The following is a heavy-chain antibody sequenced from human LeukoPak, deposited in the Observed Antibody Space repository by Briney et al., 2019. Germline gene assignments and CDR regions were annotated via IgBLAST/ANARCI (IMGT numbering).Heavy chain of an antibody. V-gene: IGHV3-21*01. D-gene: IGHD3-16*01. Sequence: GGSLRLSCAASGFTFNNYNMYWVRQAPGKGLEWVSSISGSGSYIYSADSLKGRFTISRDNAKNSLFLQMNSLRAEDTAVYYCVRDGTYGQFDYWGQGTLVTVSS. CDR2: ISGSGSYI. CDR3: VRDGTYGQFDY. CDR1: GFTFNNYN. J-gene: IGHJ4*02.